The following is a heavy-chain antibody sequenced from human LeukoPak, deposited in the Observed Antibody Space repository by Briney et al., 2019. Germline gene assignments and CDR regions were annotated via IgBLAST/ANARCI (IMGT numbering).Heavy chain of an antibody. CDR3: AKDREYQSYYYYYMDV. CDR1: GFTFSGYG. Sequence: GGSLRLSCAASGFTFSGYGMHWVRQAPGKGLEWVAFIRYDGSNKYYADSVKGRFTISRDNSKNTLYLQMNSLRAEDTAVYYCAKDREYQSYYYYYMDVWGKGTTVTVSS. D-gene: IGHD2-2*01. J-gene: IGHJ6*03. V-gene: IGHV3-30*02. CDR2: IRYDGSNK.